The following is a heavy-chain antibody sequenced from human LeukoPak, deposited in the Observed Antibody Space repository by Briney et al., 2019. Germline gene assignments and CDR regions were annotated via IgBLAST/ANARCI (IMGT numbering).Heavy chain of an antibody. V-gene: IGHV1-69*04. J-gene: IGHJ4*02. CDR2: IIPILGIA. D-gene: IGHD3-16*01. CDR1: GGTFSSYA. CDR3: ARDLGGGPTGY. Sequence: SVKVSCKASGGTFSSYAISWVRQAPGQGLEWMGRIIPILGIANYAQKFQGRVTITADKSTSTAYMELSSLRSEDTAVYYCARDLGGGPTGYWGQGTLVTVSS.